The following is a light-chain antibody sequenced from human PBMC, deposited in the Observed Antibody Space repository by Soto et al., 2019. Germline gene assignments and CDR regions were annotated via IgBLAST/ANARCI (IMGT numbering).Light chain of an antibody. CDR2: GAS. Sequence: EIVMTQSPVTLSVSPGGRATLSCRASQIVSSNLAWYQQKPGQAPRLLIYGASTRATGIPARFSGSGSGTEFTLTISSLQSEDFAVYYCQQYNNWPPITFGQGTRLEIK. J-gene: IGKJ5*01. CDR1: QIVSSN. V-gene: IGKV3-15*01. CDR3: QQYNNWPPIT.